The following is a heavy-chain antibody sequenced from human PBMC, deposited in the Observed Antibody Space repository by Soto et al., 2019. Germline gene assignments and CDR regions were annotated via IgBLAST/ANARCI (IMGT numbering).Heavy chain of an antibody. CDR2: ISSNGGST. V-gene: IGHV3-64*01. J-gene: IGHJ5*02. CDR3: ARASLGYNWNDENWFDP. Sequence: SCKASGYTFTSYGISWVRQAPGQGLEWKGLEYVSAISSNGGSTYYANSVKGRFTISRDNSKNTLYLQMGSLRAEDMAVYYCARASLGYNWNDENWFDPWGQGTLVTVSS. CDR1: GYTFTSYG. D-gene: IGHD1-1*01.